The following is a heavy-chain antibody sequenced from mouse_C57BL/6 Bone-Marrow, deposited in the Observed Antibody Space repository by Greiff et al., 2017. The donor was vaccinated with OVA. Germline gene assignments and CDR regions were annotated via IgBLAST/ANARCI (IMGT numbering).Heavy chain of an antibody. CDR2: IYPRSGNT. Sequence: QVQLKESGAELARPGASVKLSCKASGYTFTSYGISWVKQRTGQGLEWIGEIYPRSGNTYYNEKLKGKATLTADKSSSTAYMELRSLTSEDSAVYCCARALYDGYYWYFDVWGTGTTVTVSS. D-gene: IGHD2-3*01. CDR1: GYTFTSYG. J-gene: IGHJ1*03. CDR3: ARALYDGYYWYFDV. V-gene: IGHV1-81*01.